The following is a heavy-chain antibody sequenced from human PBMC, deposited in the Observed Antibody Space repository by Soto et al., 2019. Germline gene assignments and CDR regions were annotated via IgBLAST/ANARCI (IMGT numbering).Heavy chain of an antibody. CDR3: AKDPQWLVSPPVSGSKVFDY. V-gene: IGHV1-18*01. CDR2: ISAYNGNT. D-gene: IGHD6-19*01. CDR1: GYTFTSYG. Sequence: ASVKVSCKASGYTFTSYGISWVRQAPGQGLEWMGWISAYNGNTNYAQKLQGRVTMTTDTSTSTAYMELRSLRSDDTAVYYCAKDPQWLVSPPVSGSKVFDYWGQGTLVTVSS. J-gene: IGHJ4*02.